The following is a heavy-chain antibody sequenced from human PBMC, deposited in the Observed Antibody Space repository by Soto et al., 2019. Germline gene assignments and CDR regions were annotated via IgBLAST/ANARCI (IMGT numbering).Heavy chain of an antibody. V-gene: IGHV4-34*01. D-gene: IGHD5-12*01. Sequence: SETLSLTCAVYGGSFSGHYWSWIRQPPGKGLEWIGEINHSGSTKYNPSLKSRVTISVDASKNQFSLKLSSVTAADTAVYYCARGGMVAMIVAYWGQGTLVTVSS. CDR2: INHSGST. J-gene: IGHJ4*02. CDR1: GGSFSGHY. CDR3: ARGGMVAMIVAY.